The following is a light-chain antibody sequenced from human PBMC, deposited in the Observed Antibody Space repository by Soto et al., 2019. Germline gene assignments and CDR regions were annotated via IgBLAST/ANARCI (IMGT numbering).Light chain of an antibody. J-gene: IGLJ3*02. Sequence: QSVLTQPASVSAAPGQKVTISCSGSSSNIGNNYVSWYQHLPGTAPKLVIYDNNKRPSGIPDRFSASKSGTSATLGITGLQTGDEADYYCATWDSSLSAVVFGGGTKVTVL. V-gene: IGLV1-51*01. CDR1: SSNIGNNY. CDR3: ATWDSSLSAVV. CDR2: DNN.